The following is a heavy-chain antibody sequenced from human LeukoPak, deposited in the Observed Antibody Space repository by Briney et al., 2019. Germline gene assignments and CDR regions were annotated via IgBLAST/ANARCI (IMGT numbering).Heavy chain of an antibody. D-gene: IGHD3-22*01. J-gene: IGHJ4*02. CDR2: VDPEDGET. V-gene: IGHV1-24*01. CDR1: RYTLTELS. CDR3: ATVSVVAHFDG. Sequence: ASVQDSCKDSRYTLTELSLHGVRPAPGKGRELMGGVDPEDGETIYAQKSQGRVTMTEDISTDTAYMELSSLRSEDRAVSYCATVSVVAHFDGWGQGTLVTVSS.